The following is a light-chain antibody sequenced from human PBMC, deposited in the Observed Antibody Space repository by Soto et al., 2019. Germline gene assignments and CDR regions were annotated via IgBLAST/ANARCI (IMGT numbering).Light chain of an antibody. CDR3: QQYHTWPIT. V-gene: IGKV3-20*01. CDR1: QSVSSSY. J-gene: IGKJ4*01. CDR2: GAS. Sequence: ENVLTQSPGTLSLSPGDRATLSCKASQSVSSSYLAWYQQKPGQAPRLLIYGASSRATGIPDRFSGSGSGTDFTLTISRLEPGDFAVYYCQQYHTWPITFGGGTKVEIK.